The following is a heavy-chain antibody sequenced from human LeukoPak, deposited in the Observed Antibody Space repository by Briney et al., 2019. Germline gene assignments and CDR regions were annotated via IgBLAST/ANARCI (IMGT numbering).Heavy chain of an antibody. V-gene: IGHV3-23*01. Sequence: PGGSPRLSCAASGFTFNNYAMNWVRQAPGKGLEWVSSISGGGETTYYADSAKGRFTISRDNSQNTLYLQMNSLRAEDTAVYYCARDYAVYVGYFFFDYWGQGTLVTVSS. J-gene: IGHJ4*02. D-gene: IGHD4-17*01. CDR1: GFTFNNYA. CDR3: ARDYAVYVGYFFFDY. CDR2: ISGGGETT.